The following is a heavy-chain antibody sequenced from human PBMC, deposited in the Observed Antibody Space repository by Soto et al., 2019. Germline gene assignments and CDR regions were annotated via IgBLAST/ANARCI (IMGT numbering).Heavy chain of an antibody. Sequence: VNVSCKSAVYAITRDGSSWLRQAPGQGLEWMGWISAYNGNTNYAQKLQGRVTMTTDTSTSTAYMELRSLRSDDTAVYYCARVGDSDAFDISGQGTIVSVS. CDR3: ARVGDSDAFDI. D-gene: IGHD4-17*01. CDR2: ISAYNGNT. CDR1: VYAITRDG. V-gene: IGHV1-18*01. J-gene: IGHJ3*02.